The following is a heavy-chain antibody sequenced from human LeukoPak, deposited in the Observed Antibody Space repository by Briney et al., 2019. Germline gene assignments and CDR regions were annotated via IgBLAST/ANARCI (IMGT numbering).Heavy chain of an antibody. V-gene: IGHV4-59*01. CDR2: IYSSGST. CDR3: ARDYYDFWSGYYGGAPSYGMDV. Sequence: SETLSLTCTVSGDSISSYYWSWIRQPPGKGLEWIGYIYSSGSTKYNPSLKSRVTISVDTSKNQFSLKLSSVTAADTAVYYCARDYYDFWSGYYGGAPSYGMDVWGQGTTVTVSS. J-gene: IGHJ6*02. CDR1: GDSISSYY. D-gene: IGHD3-3*01.